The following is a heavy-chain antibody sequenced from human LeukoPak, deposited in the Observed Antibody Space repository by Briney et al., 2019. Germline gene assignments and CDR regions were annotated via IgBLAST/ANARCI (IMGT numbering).Heavy chain of an antibody. CDR1: GYTFTSYY. J-gene: IGHJ5*02. V-gene: IGHV1-46*01. CDR2: INPSGGST. CDR3: ARDVAAAGTGYNWFDP. D-gene: IGHD6-13*01. Sequence: ASVKVSCKASGYTFTSYYMHWVRQAPGQGLEWMGIINPSGGSTSYAQKFQGRVTMTRDTSTSTVSMELSSLRSEDTAVYYCARDVAAAGTGYNWFDPWGQGTLVTVSS.